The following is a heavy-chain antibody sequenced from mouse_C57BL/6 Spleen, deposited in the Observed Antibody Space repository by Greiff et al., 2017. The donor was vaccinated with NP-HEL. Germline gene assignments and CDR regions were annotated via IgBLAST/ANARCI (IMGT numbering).Heavy chain of an antibody. J-gene: IGHJ1*03. CDR1: GFTFTDYY. CDR2: IRNKANGYTT. CDR3: ARYYSRFDV. V-gene: IGHV7-3*01. D-gene: IGHD2-12*01. Sequence: EVQLVESGGGLVQPGGSLSLSCAASGFTFTDYYMSWVRQPPGKALEWLGFIRNKANGYTTEYSASVKGRFTISRDNSQSILYLQMNALRAEDSATYYCARYYSRFDVWGTGTTVTVSS.